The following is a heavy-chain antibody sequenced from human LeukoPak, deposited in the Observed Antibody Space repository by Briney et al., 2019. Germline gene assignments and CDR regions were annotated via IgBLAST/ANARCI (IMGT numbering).Heavy chain of an antibody. D-gene: IGHD6-13*01. Sequence: PGGSLRISCATSGFIFSTYALSWVRQAPGKGLEWASSISGSDGSTYHADSVKGRFTISRDSSKNTLYLQMNSLRAEDTAIYYCARVIRAAPGKGYFDYWGQGTLVTVSS. CDR1: GFIFSTYA. V-gene: IGHV3-23*01. J-gene: IGHJ4*02. CDR2: ISGSDGST. CDR3: ARVIRAAPGKGYFDY.